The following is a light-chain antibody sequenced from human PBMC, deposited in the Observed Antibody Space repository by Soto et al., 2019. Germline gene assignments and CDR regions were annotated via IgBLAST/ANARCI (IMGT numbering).Light chain of an antibody. J-gene: IGLJ2*01. CDR1: NSNIGAGYD. Sequence: QSVLTQPPSVSGAPGQRVTISCTGSNSNIGAGYDVNWYQHFPGTAPKLLIYVNTNRPSGVPDRFSGSKSGSSTSLAITGLQAEDEAHYYCSSFTSKSTLIFGGGTKLTVL. CDR2: VNT. V-gene: IGLV1-40*01. CDR3: SSFTSKSTLI.